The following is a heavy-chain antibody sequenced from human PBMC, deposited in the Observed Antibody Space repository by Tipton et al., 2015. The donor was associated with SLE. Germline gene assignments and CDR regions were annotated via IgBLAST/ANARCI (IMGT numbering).Heavy chain of an antibody. CDR3: ARDGDYTSSWSHFGGSFDI. J-gene: IGHJ3*02. V-gene: IGHV4-39*07. CDR1: GGSISSSSYY. Sequence: TLSLTCTVSGGSISSSSYYWDWIRQPPGKGLEWIGSMYYSGSTYYNPTLKSRVTISIDTSKNQFSLKLSSMTAADTAVYYCARDGDYTSSWSHFGGSFDIWGQGTMVTVSS. D-gene: IGHD6-13*01. CDR2: MYYSGST.